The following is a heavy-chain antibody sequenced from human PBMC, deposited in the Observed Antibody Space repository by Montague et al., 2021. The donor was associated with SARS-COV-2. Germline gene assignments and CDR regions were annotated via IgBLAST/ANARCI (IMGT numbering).Heavy chain of an antibody. Sequence: CAISGDSVSSNSAAWNWIRQSPSRGLEWLGRTYYRSKWYNDYALSVKSRITINPDTSKNQFSLKLSSVIAADTAVYYCARVISRQNNIVVVGLYCFDYWGQGTLVTVSS. CDR1: GDSVSSNSAA. V-gene: IGHV6-1*01. J-gene: IGHJ4*02. CDR3: ARVISRQNNIVVVGLYCFDY. CDR2: TYYRSKWYN. D-gene: IGHD2-15*01.